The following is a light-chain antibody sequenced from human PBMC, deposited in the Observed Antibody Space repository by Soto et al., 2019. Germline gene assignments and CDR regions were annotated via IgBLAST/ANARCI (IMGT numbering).Light chain of an antibody. J-gene: IGKJ5*01. CDR3: QQSYRTPAT. CDR1: QSISGY. CDR2: AAT. Sequence: DIPMTQSPSSLSASVGDRVSITCRASQSISGYLNWYQQRPGEAPKLLVFAATSLQSGVPTRFRGSGSGTVFTLTINSLRPEDFATYYCQQSYRTPATFGQGTRLEI. V-gene: IGKV1-39*01.